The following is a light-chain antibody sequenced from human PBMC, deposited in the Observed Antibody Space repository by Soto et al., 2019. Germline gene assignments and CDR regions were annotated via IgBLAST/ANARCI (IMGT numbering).Light chain of an antibody. Sequence: QSALTQPRSVSGSPGQSVTISCTGSSNDVGGHDCVSWYQQYPGRAPKLMIYDVTKRPSGVPDRFSGSKSGNTASLTISGLQAADEADYHCCSCAGTLAWVFGGGTQLTVL. CDR3: CSCAGTLAWV. CDR1: SNDVGGHDC. CDR2: DVT. J-gene: IGLJ3*02. V-gene: IGLV2-11*01.